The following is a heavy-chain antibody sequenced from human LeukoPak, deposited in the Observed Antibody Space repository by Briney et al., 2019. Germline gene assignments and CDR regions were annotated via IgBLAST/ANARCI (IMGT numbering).Heavy chain of an antibody. J-gene: IGHJ3*02. V-gene: IGHV3-53*01. D-gene: IGHD1-26*01. CDR1: GFTVSSNY. Sequence: GGSLRLSCAASGFTVSSNYISWVRQAPGKGLEWVSVIYSGGSTYYADSVKGRFTISRDNSKNTLYLQMNSLRAEDTPVYYCARDVFTLGAFDIWGQGTMVTVSS. CDR3: ARDVFTLGAFDI. CDR2: IYSGGST.